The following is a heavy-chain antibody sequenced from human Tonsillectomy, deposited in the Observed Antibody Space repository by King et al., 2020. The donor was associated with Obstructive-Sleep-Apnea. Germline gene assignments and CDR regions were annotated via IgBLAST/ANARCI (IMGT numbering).Heavy chain of an antibody. CDR2: IYPGDSDT. CDR1: GYSFTSYG. V-gene: IGHV5-51*01. D-gene: IGHD6-6*01. J-gene: IGHJ4*02. Sequence: VQLVESGAEVKKPGESLKISCKGSGYSFTSYGIGWVRQMAGKGREWMGIIYPGDSDTRYSPSFQGQVTISPDKSISTAYLQWSSLKASDTAMYYCARHRRGSSSLNFDYWGQGTLVTVSS. CDR3: ARHRRGSSSLNFDY.